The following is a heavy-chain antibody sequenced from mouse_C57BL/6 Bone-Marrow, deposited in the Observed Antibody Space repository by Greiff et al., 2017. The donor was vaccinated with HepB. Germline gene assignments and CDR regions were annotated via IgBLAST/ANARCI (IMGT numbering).Heavy chain of an antibody. D-gene: IGHD2-2*01. J-gene: IGHJ3*01. Sequence: EVQLQQSGAELVRPGASVKLSCTASGFNIKDDYMHWVKQRPEQGLEWIGWIDPENGDTEYASKIQGKATITADTSSNTAYLQLSSLTSEDTAVYYCTKGYRGFAYWGQGTLVTVSA. CDR3: TKGYRGFAY. V-gene: IGHV14-4*01. CDR2: IDPENGDT. CDR1: GFNIKDDY.